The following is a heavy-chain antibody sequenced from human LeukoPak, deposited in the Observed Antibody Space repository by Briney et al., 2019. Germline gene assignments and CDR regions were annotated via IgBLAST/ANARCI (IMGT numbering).Heavy chain of an antibody. D-gene: IGHD6-19*01. CDR3: ASLYSSGWYGIDY. CDR1: GYTFTSYG. V-gene: IGHV1-18*01. J-gene: IGHJ4*02. Sequence: ASVTVSCKASGYTFTSYGISWVRQAPGQGLEWMGWISAYNGNTNYAQKLQGRVTMTTDASTSTAYMELRSLRSDDTAVYYCASLYSSGWYGIDYWGQGTLVTVSS. CDR2: ISAYNGNT.